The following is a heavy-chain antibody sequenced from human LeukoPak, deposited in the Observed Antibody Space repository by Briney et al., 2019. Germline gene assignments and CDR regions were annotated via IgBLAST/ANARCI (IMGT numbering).Heavy chain of an antibody. Sequence: EASVKVSCKASGGTFSSYAISWVRQAPGQGLEWMGRIIPIFSTANYAQKFQGRVTITTDESTSTAYMELSSLRSEDTAVYYCARHPLDYDILTGYYIEDAFDIWGQGTMVTVSS. D-gene: IGHD3-9*01. V-gene: IGHV1-69*05. CDR2: IIPIFSTA. CDR3: ARHPLDYDILTGYYIEDAFDI. CDR1: GGTFSSYA. J-gene: IGHJ3*02.